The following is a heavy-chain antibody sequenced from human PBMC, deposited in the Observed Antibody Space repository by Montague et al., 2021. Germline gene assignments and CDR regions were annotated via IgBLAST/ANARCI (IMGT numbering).Heavy chain of an antibody. D-gene: IGHD2-21*01. CDR2: IKQDGSEK. J-gene: IGHJ4*02. V-gene: IGHV3-7*01. CDR1: GFTFSNYW. CDR3: ARDQGQGYCGGDCYVGLDY. Sequence: SLRLSCAASGFTFSNYWMSWVRQAPGKGLEWVAHIKQDGSEKHYVDSVKGRFTTSRDNAKNSLYLQMNSLRAEDTAVYFCARDQGQGYCGGDCYVGLDYWGQGTLVTVSS.